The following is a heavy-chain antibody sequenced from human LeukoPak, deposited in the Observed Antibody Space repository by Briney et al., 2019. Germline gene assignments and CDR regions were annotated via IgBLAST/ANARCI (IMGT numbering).Heavy chain of an antibody. J-gene: IGHJ4*02. CDR1: GFTFSSYA. CDR3: ATHGYSELRYFDWSTNE. CDR2: IKEDGSEK. D-gene: IGHD3-9*01. Sequence: GGSLRLSCAASGFTFSSYAMSWVRQAPGKGLEWVANIKEDGSEKYYVDSVKGRFTISRDNAKKSLYLQMDSLRAEDTAVYYCATHGYSELRYFDWSTNEWGQGTLVTVSS. V-gene: IGHV3-7*01.